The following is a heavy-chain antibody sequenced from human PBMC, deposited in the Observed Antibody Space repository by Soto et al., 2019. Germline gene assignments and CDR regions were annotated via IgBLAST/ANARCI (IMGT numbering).Heavy chain of an antibody. D-gene: IGHD2-15*01. CDR3: AKDNCSGGSCYSFDAFDV. Sequence: EVQLVESGGGLVQPGRSLRLSCAASGFTFDDYAMHWVRQAPGKGLEWVSGISWNSGSIGYADSVKGRFTISRDNAKNSLYLQMNSLRAEDTALYYCAKDNCSGGSCYSFDAFDVWGQGTMVTVSS. CDR2: ISWNSGSI. V-gene: IGHV3-9*01. CDR1: GFTFDDYA. J-gene: IGHJ3*01.